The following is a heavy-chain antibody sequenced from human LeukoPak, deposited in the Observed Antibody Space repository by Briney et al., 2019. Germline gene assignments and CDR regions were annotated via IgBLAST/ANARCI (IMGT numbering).Heavy chain of an antibody. Sequence: PGGSLRLSCAASGFIFSSHWMTWVRQAPGKGLEFVASIKQGGSQKYYADSVKGRFTISRDNAKNTLYLQMNSLRAEDTAVYYCARESLWFGELFRSYYFDYWGQGTLVTVSS. J-gene: IGHJ4*02. CDR1: GFIFSSHW. CDR2: IKQGGSQK. CDR3: ARESLWFGELFRSYYFDY. D-gene: IGHD3-10*01. V-gene: IGHV3-7*01.